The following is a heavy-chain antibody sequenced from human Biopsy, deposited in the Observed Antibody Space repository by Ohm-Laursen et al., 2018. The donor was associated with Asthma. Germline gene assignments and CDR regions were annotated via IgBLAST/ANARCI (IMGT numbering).Heavy chain of an antibody. Sequence: SSVKVSCNPSGDSLGSFINYAISWVRQAPRQGLEWMGGLIPVLGTADYAPMFEGRVTITADESTSTAYLELTSLRFEDTAVYYCARGYSGTDRIVYYYSGMEVWGQGTTVTVSS. CDR2: LIPVLGTA. CDR3: ARGYSGTDRIVYYYSGMEV. D-gene: IGHD5-12*01. J-gene: IGHJ6*02. V-gene: IGHV1-69*01. CDR1: GDSLGSFINYA.